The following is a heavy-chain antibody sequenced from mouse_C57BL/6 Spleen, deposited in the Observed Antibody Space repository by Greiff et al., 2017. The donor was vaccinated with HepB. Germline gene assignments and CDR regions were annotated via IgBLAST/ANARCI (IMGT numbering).Heavy chain of an antibody. J-gene: IGHJ4*01. CDR1: GYTFTSSW. CDR3: AGRKYYAMDY. Sequence: VQLQQPGAELVKPGASVKMSCKASGYTFTSSWITWVKQRPGQGLEWIGDIYPGSGSTNYNEKFKSKATLTVDTSSSTAYMHLSSLASEDSAVYYCAGRKYYAMDYWGQGTSVTVSS. V-gene: IGHV1-55*01. CDR2: IYPGSGST.